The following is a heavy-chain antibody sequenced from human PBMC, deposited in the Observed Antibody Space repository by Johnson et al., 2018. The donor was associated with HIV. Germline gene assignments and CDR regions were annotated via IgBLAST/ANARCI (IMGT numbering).Heavy chain of an antibody. V-gene: IGHV3-23*04. J-gene: IGHJ3*02. Sequence: VQLVESGGGLVQPGGSLRLSCGASGFTFSNYAMSWVRQALGKGLEWVSAIRGRGGSTYYADSVKGRFAISRDNSKNTLYLQMNSLRAEDTAIYYGAKDMAYSSGWSDAFDIWGQGTMVTVSS. CDR1: GFTFSNYA. CDR2: IRGRGGST. D-gene: IGHD6-19*01. CDR3: AKDMAYSSGWSDAFDI.